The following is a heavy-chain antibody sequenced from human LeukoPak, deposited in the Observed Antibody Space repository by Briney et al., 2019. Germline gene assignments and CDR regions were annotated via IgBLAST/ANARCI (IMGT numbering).Heavy chain of an antibody. Sequence: AETLSLTCTVSGGSVSSGSYYWSWIRQPPGKGLEWFGYISYSGRTNYNPSLKSRLTISVDMSKSQFALKLASVTAADTAVYYCARVAAGTRLDFWGQGTLVTVSA. D-gene: IGHD1-14*01. J-gene: IGHJ4*02. CDR1: GGSVSSGSYY. CDR2: ISYSGRT. V-gene: IGHV4-61*01. CDR3: ARVAAGTRLDF.